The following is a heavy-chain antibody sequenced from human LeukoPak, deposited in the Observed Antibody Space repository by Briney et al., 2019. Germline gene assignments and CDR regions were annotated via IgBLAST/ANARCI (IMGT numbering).Heavy chain of an antibody. V-gene: IGHV3-30*01. CDR1: GFTFSSYA. J-gene: IGHJ4*02. D-gene: IGHD6-13*01. CDR2: ISYDGSNK. CDR3: ARELAAAGNLDY. Sequence: GRSLRLSCAASGFTFSSYAMHWVRQAPGKGLEWVAVISYDGSNKYYADSVKGRFTISRDNSKNTLYLQMNSLRAEDTAVYYCARELAAAGNLDYWGQGTLVTVSS.